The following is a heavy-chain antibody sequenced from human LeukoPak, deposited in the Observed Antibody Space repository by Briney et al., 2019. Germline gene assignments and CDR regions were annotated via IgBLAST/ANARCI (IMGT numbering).Heavy chain of an antibody. J-gene: IGHJ3*02. Sequence: PGGSLRLSCAASGITFSSYWMSWVRQAPGKGLEWVANINQDGSEKHYVGSVRGRFTIPRDNAKKSLYLQMNSLRAEDTAVYYCARDYSYYDDSGRPGAFDIWGLGTMVTVSS. CDR3: ARDYSYYDDSGRPGAFDI. D-gene: IGHD3-22*01. V-gene: IGHV3-7*05. CDR2: INQDGSEK. CDR1: GITFSSYW.